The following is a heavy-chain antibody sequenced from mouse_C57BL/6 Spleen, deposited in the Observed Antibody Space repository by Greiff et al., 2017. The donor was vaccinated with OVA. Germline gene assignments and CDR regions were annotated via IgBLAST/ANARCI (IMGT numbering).Heavy chain of an antibody. CDR2: IDPENGDT. CDR1: GFNIKDDY. CDR3: TTGTPY. D-gene: IGHD3-3*01. V-gene: IGHV14-4*01. J-gene: IGHJ3*01. Sequence: EVKVEESGAELVRPGASVTLSCTASGFNIKDDYMHWVKQRPEQGMEWIGWIDPENGDTASASKFQGKATITADTSSNTAYLQLSSLTSESTAVYYCTTGTPYWGQGTLVTVSA.